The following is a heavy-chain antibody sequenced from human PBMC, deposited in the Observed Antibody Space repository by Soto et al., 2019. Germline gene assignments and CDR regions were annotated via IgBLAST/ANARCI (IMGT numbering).Heavy chain of an antibody. V-gene: IGHV1-8*01. J-gene: IGHJ6*02. Sequence: ASVKVSCKASGYTFTSYDINWVRQATGQGLEWMGWMNPNSGNTGYAEKFQGRVTMTRNTSISTAYMELSSLRSEDTAVYYCARSDYVWGSYRYHYYYGMDVWGQGTTVTVSS. CDR2: MNPNSGNT. D-gene: IGHD3-16*02. CDR3: ARSDYVWGSYRYHYYYGMDV. CDR1: GYTFTSYD.